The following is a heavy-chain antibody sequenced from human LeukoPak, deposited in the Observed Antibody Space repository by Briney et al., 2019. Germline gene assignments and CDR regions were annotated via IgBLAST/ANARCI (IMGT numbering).Heavy chain of an antibody. Sequence: ASVKVSCKASGYSFTGYYIHWVRQAPGQGLEWMGWINPNSGGTNYAQKFQGRVTMTRDTSISTAYMELSRLRSDDTAVYYCARDLGRLGYCSGGSCYHDYWGQGTLVTVSS. J-gene: IGHJ4*02. V-gene: IGHV1-2*02. CDR3: ARDLGRLGYCSGGSCYHDY. CDR2: INPNSGGT. D-gene: IGHD2-15*01. CDR1: GYSFTGYY.